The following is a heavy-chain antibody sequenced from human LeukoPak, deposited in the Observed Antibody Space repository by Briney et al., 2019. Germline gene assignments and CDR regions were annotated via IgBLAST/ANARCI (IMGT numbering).Heavy chain of an antibody. V-gene: IGHV5-51*01. CDR3: ARLTSSWSFDY. CDR1: GYSFTNYW. Sequence: GESREISCKGSGYSFTNYWIGWVPQMPGKGLEWMGIISPDGSDTRYSPSFQGQVTISADKSITTAYLQWSSLKASDTAMYYCARLTSSWSFDYWGHGNLVSVSS. D-gene: IGHD6-13*01. J-gene: IGHJ4*01. CDR2: ISPDGSDT.